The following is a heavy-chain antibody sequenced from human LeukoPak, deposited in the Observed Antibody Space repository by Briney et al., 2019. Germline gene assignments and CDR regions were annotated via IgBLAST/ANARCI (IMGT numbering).Heavy chain of an antibody. D-gene: IGHD3-10*01. J-gene: IGHJ3*02. CDR1: GFTFSSYG. V-gene: IGHV3-15*01. CDR3: TADLDYYGSGTNPTGGHAFDI. Sequence: GGSLRLSCAASGFTFSSYGMRWLRPAPGKGLEWVGRIKSKTDGGTTDYAAPVKGRFTTSRHDSKITLYLQMNSLKTDDTAVYYCTADLDYYGSGTNPTGGHAFDIWGQGTMVTVSS. CDR2: IKSKTDGGTT.